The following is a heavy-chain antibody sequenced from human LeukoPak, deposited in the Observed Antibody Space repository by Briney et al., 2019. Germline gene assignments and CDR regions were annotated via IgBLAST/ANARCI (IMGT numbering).Heavy chain of an antibody. CDR3: ARMGYDMVRGVTDRYYFDY. V-gene: IGHV4-59*01. J-gene: IGHJ4*02. CDR1: GGSLSSYY. D-gene: IGHD3-10*01. Sequence: SETLSLTCTVSGGSLSSYYWSWIRQPPGKGLEWIGYIYYSGSTNYNPSLKSRVTISVDTSKDQVSLKLSSVTAADTAVYYCARMGYDMVRGVTDRYYFDYWGQGTLVTVSS. CDR2: IYYSGST.